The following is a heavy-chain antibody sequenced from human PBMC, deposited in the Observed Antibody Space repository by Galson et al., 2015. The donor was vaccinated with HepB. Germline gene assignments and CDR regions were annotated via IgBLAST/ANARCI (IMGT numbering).Heavy chain of an antibody. D-gene: IGHD6-25*01. CDR3: ARAALGWFDP. CDR2: ICISYSII. CDR1: GFTLSDYC. Sequence: SLRLSCAASGFTLSDYCMSWIRQAPGKGLEWVSYICISYSIIYYADYVKGRFTISRDNVKNSLYLQMNILRAEDTAVYYCARAALGWFDPWGQGTLVTVSS. V-gene: IGHV3-11*01. J-gene: IGHJ5*02.